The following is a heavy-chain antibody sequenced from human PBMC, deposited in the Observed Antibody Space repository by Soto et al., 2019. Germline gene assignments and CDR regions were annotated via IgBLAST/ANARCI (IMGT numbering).Heavy chain of an antibody. CDR3: AKAGRIPTSSVDY. J-gene: IGHJ4*02. CDR1: GFTFSYYG. CDR2: ISYDGSDR. Sequence: GGSLRLSCAASGFTFSYYGWHWVRQAPGKGLEWVARISYDGSDRYYADSVKGRFSISRDNANNTLYLQMNSLRDEDTAVYYCAKAGRIPTSSVDYWGQGTLVTVSS. D-gene: IGHD2-2*01. V-gene: IGHV3-30*18.